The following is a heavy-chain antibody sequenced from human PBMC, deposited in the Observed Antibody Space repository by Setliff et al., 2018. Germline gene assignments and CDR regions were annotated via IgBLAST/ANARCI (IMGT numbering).Heavy chain of an antibody. D-gene: IGHD3-10*01. J-gene: IGHJ5*02. CDR3: ARPSLWFGEFSNWFDP. CDR2: IKQDGGEK. CDR1: GFTFSSYW. V-gene: IGHV3-7*01. Sequence: GGSLRLSCAASGFTFSSYWMSWVRQAPGKGLEWVANIKQDGGEKYYVDSVKGRFTISRDNAKNSLYLQMNSLRAEDTAMYYRARPSLWFGEFSNWFDPWGQGTLVTVSS.